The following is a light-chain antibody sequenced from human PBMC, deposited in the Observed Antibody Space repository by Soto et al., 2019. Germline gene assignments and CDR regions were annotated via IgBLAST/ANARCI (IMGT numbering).Light chain of an antibody. J-gene: IGLJ1*01. Sequence: QSALTQPASVSGSPGQSITISCTGTSSNVGSYKLVSWYQQHPGKAPKLMIFEVNKRPSGVSNRFSGSKSGNTASLTISGLKVEDEADYYCCSSGGSPTYVFGTWTKLTVL. CDR2: EVN. V-gene: IGLV2-23*02. CDR1: SSNVGSYKL. CDR3: CSSGGSPTYV.